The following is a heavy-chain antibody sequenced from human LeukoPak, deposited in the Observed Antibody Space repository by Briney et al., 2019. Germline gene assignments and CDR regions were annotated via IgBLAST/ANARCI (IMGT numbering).Heavy chain of an antibody. V-gene: IGHV1-18*03. CDR2: ISSVTGNT. CDR3: ARDMAEKNVYFGWGGH. J-gene: IGHJ4*02. Sequence: ASVKVSCKASGYTFSDYGINWVRQAPGQGLEWMGWISSVTGNTNYAQKYQGRLTVTTDTSTSTAYMELRSLKSDDMAVYFCARDMAEKNVYFGWGGHWGQGTPVTVSS. CDR1: GYTFSDYG. D-gene: IGHD3-10*01.